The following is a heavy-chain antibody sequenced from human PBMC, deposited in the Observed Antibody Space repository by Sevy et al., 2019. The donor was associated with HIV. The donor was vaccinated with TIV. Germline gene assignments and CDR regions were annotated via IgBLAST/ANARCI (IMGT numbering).Heavy chain of an antibody. J-gene: IGHJ3*02. CDR2: INQVGTEK. CDR3: ANKGGSRPNDAFDT. CDR1: GFSFTSYW. Sequence: GGSLRLSCAASGFSFTSYWMSWVRQTPENGLEWVANINQVGTEKNYVDSVKGRFTISRDNAKNSLYLQMNSLRAEDTAVYYCANKGGSRPNDAFDTLGQGTLVTVSS. V-gene: IGHV3-7*01. D-gene: IGHD3-10*01.